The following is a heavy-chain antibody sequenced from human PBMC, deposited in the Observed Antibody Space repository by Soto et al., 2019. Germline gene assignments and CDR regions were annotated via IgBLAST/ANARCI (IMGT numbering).Heavy chain of an antibody. CDR3: ARALVTDYNGRDYHYYFAMDV. CDR1: GGSISSSNW. J-gene: IGHJ6*02. D-gene: IGHD1-20*01. Sequence: TLSLTCAVSGGSISSSNWWSWVRQPPGKGLEWIGEIYHSGSTNYNPSLKSRVTISVDKSKNQFSLKLSSVTAADTAVYYCARALVTDYNGRDYHYYFAMDVWGQGTSVTVSS. V-gene: IGHV4-4*02. CDR2: IYHSGST.